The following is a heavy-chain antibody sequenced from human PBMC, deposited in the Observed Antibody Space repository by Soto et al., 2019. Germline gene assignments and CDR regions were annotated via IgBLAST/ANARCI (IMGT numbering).Heavy chain of an antibody. CDR3: ATGVVPATKWGYYSYGLDV. D-gene: IGHD2-2*01. Sequence: GGSLRLSCAASGFTFSDYYMSWIRQAPGKGLEWVSYISSGGFITYYADSVKGRFTTSWDKAKNSLYLQMNTLSANDTAVYYCATGVVPATKWGYYSYGLDVWGQGTTVTVSS. CDR1: GFTFSDYY. V-gene: IGHV3-11*01. CDR2: ISSGGFIT. J-gene: IGHJ6*02.